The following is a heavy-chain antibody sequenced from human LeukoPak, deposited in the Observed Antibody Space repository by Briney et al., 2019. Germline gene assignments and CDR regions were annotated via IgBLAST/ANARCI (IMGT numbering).Heavy chain of an antibody. CDR1: GYTFTSYD. Sequence: WASVKVSCKASGYTFTSYDINWVRQATGQGLEWMGWMNPNSGNTGYAQKFQGRVTMTRNTSISTAYMELSSLRSEDTAVYYCARGFRKPYYDLWSGYYRYYYGLDVWGQGTTVTVSS. V-gene: IGHV1-8*02. J-gene: IGHJ6*02. CDR2: MNPNSGNT. D-gene: IGHD3-3*01. CDR3: ARGFRKPYYDLWSGYYRYYYGLDV.